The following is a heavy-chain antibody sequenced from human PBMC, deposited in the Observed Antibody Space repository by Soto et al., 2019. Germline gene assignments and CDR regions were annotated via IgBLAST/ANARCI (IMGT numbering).Heavy chain of an antibody. V-gene: IGHV3-9*01. CDR1: RFTFDDYV. J-gene: IGHJ6*03. CDR2: ISWNSGSI. D-gene: IGHD3-10*01. CDR3: AKDFGYYYYMDL. Sequence: SLRLSWAASRFTFDDYVMHWVRHSPWKCLEWVSGISWNSGSIDYADSVKGRFTISRDNAKNSLYLQMNSLRAEDTALYYCAKDFGYYYYMDLWGKGTTVTVSS.